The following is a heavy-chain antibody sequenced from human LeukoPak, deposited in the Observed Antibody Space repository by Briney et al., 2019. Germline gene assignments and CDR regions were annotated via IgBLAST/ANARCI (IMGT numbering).Heavy chain of an antibody. CDR3: ARDPGQGCYMDV. CDR2: ISSSSSYI. CDR1: GFTFSSYS. D-gene: IGHD6-19*01. Sequence: GGSLRLSCAASGFTFSSYSMNWVRQAPGKGLEWVSSISSSSSYIYYADSVKGRFTISRDNAKNSLYLQMNSLRAEDTAVYYCARDPGQGCYMDVWGKGTTVTVSS. V-gene: IGHV3-21*01. J-gene: IGHJ6*03.